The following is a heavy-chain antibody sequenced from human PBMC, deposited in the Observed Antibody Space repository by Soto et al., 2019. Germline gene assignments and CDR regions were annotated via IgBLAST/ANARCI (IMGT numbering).Heavy chain of an antibody. Sequence: QVQLVHSGAEVKRPGASVKVSCKASGYTFTSYGTTSVRQAPGQELERMGWISDYHGNTDYAQKLQGRVTMTTDTSTSTAYMELRSLRSDDTAVYYCARYPDSSGYLFDYWGQGTLVTVS. V-gene: IGHV1-18*01. J-gene: IGHJ4*02. CDR3: ARYPDSSGYLFDY. CDR1: GYTFTSYG. CDR2: ISDYHGNT. D-gene: IGHD3-22*01.